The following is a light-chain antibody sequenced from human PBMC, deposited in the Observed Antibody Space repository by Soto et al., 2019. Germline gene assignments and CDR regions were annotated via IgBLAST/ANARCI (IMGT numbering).Light chain of an antibody. CDR3: QSYDSSLSGYV. Sequence: QSVLTQPPSLSGAPGQRVTISCTGSSSNIGAFYDVHWYQQLPGTAPKLLIYANSNRPSGVPDRFSGSKSGTSASLAITGLQAEDEADYYCQSYDSSLSGYVFGTGTKLTVL. J-gene: IGLJ1*01. CDR2: ANS. CDR1: SSNIGAFYD. V-gene: IGLV1-40*01.